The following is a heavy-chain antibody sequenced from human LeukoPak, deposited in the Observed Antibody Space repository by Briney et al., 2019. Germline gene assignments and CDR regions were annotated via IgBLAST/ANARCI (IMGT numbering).Heavy chain of an antibody. J-gene: IGHJ4*02. D-gene: IGHD3-10*01. CDR3: ARDYHGSGSLTTFDY. V-gene: IGHV1-46*01. CDR1: GYTFTSFY. Sequence: EASVKVSCKASGYTFTSFYMHWVRQAPGQGLEWMGIINPRGGSATSAQKFQGRVTLTRDTPTSTVYMELSSLRSEDTAVYYCARDYHGSGSLTTFDYWGQGTLVTVSS. CDR2: INPRGGSA.